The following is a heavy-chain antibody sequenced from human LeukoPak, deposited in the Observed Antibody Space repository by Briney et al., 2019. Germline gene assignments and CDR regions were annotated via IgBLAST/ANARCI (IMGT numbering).Heavy chain of an antibody. V-gene: IGHV3-11*01. Sequence: GGSLRLSCAASGFTFSDYYMSWTRQAPGKGLEWVSYISSSGSTMYYADSVKGRFTISRDHAKNSLYLQMNSLRAEDTAVYYCARLPYGSGSYYGYYFDYWGQGTLVTVSS. J-gene: IGHJ4*02. CDR1: GFTFSDYY. CDR2: ISSSGSTM. CDR3: ARLPYGSGSYYGYYFDY. D-gene: IGHD3-10*01.